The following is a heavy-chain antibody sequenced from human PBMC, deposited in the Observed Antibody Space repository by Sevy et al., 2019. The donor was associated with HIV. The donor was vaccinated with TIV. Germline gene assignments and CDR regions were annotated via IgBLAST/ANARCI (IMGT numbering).Heavy chain of an antibody. J-gene: IGHJ4*02. Sequence: GGSLRLSCAASGFTFSTYNIHWVRQAPGKGLEWVAVISYDGSNKYYADSVKGRFTISRDKSKNTLYLQMNSLRGNDTALYFCARGSAGDSELGYWGQGTLVTVSS. CDR1: GFTFSTYN. V-gene: IGHV3-30-3*01. CDR2: ISYDGSNK. D-gene: IGHD2-15*01. CDR3: ARGSAGDSELGY.